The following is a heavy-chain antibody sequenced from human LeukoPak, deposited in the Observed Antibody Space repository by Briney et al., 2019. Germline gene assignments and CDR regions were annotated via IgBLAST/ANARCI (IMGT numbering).Heavy chain of an antibody. CDR2: IYYSGST. V-gene: IGHV4-39*07. D-gene: IGHD6-13*01. CDR1: GGSISSSSYY. Sequence: PSETLSLTCTVSGGSISSSSYYWGWIRQPPGKGLEWIGSIYYSGSTYYNPSLKSRVTISVDTSKNQFSLKLSSVTAADTAVYYCARAPSPRGSWYWGQGTLVTVSS. CDR3: ARAPSPRGSWY. J-gene: IGHJ4*02.